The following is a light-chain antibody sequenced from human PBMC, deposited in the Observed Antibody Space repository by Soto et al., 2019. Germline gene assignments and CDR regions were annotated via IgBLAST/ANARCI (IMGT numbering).Light chain of an antibody. V-gene: IGKV3-20*01. CDR1: QTVTCNY. CDR2: GAS. J-gene: IGKJ4*01. Sequence: ENVLTQSPGTLSLSPGERATISCRASQTVTCNYLAWYQQKPGQAPRLLVYGASSRATGIPDRFSGRESGTDFTLINTRMEPKDSAVYYYYQSGASPLPVRYPLPFGGGTKVEIK. CDR3: YQSGASPLPVRYPLP.